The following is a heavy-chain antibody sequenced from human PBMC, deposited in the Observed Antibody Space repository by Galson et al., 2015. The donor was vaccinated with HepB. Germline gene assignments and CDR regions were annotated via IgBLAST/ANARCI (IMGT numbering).Heavy chain of an antibody. CDR1: GFTFSTYG. CDR2: IWYDGTNK. Sequence: SLRLSCAASGFTFSTYGLHWVRQAPGKGLEWVSVIWYDGTNKYYADSVKGRFTISRDNSKSTLYLQMNSLRAEDTAGYYCATELRQNSGCFALDAWGQGTLVTVSS. CDR3: ATELRQNSGCFALDA. V-gene: IGHV3-33*01. D-gene: IGHD6-19*01. J-gene: IGHJ5*02.